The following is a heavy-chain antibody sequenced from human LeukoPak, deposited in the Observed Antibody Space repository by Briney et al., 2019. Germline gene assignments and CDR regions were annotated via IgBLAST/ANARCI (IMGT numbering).Heavy chain of an antibody. D-gene: IGHD2-2*01. V-gene: IGHV3-64*01. CDR1: GFTFSDYA. CDR2: IGPIGVYT. CDR3: ARSPPGRTTWNYYDY. J-gene: IGHJ4*02. Sequence: GGSLRLSCAASGFTFSDYAMHWVRQAPGKGLEFVSVIGPIGVYTYYANSVKGRFTISRDNSKSTVSLQMGSLRDEDMAVYYCARSPPGRTTWNYYDYWGRGTLVNVSS.